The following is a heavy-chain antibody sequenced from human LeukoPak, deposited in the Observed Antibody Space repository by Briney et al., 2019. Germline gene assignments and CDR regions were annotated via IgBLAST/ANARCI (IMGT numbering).Heavy chain of an antibody. D-gene: IGHD2-15*01. CDR1: GFTFSSYS. CDR2: ISSSSSYI. J-gene: IGHJ3*02. V-gene: IGHV3-21*01. CDR3: ARDQSAADAFDI. Sequence: GGSLRLSCAASGFTFSSYSMNWVRQAPGKGLEWVSSISSSSSYIYYADSVKGRFTISRDNAKNSLYLQMSSLRAEDTAVYYCARDQSAADAFDIWGQGTMVTVSS.